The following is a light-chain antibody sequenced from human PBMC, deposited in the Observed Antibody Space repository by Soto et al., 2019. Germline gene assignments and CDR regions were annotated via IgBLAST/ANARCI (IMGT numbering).Light chain of an antibody. V-gene: IGKV3-20*01. J-gene: IGKJ1*01. Sequence: EIVLTQSPGPLSLSPGERATLSCRASQSVSSSYLAWYQQKPGQAPGVLIYGASSRATGIPDRFSGSGSGTDFTLTISRLEPEDFAVYYCQQYGSSPLFGQGTKVDIK. CDR3: QQYGSSPL. CDR2: GAS. CDR1: QSVSSSY.